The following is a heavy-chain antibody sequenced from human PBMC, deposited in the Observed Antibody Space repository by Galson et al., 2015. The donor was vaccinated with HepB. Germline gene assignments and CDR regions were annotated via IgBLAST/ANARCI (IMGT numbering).Heavy chain of an antibody. CDR3: ARALGGSYFYGMDV. CDR1: GASTSSSSYY. J-gene: IGHJ6*02. CDR2: VYYSGVT. V-gene: IGHV4-39*01. Sequence: ETLSLTCSVSGASTSSSSYYWNWVRQSPGKGLEWIGSVYYSGVTYYNPSLKSRVTISVDTSKNQFSLRVSAVTAADTAMYYCARALGGSYFYGMDVWGQGTTVTVSS. D-gene: IGHD3-16*02.